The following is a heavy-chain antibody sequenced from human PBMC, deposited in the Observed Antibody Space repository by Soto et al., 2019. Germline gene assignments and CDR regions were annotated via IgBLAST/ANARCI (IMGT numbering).Heavy chain of an antibody. CDR3: AMQQRSFGY. CDR1: GYTFTSYY. Sequence: QVQLVQSGAEVKKPGASVKVSCKASGYTFTSYYMHWVRKAPGQGLEWMGIINPSGGSTSYAQKFQGRVTMTRDTSTNTVYMELSSLRSEDTAVYYCAMQQRSFGYWGQGTLVTVSS. D-gene: IGHD6-13*01. CDR2: INPSGGST. V-gene: IGHV1-46*01. J-gene: IGHJ4*02.